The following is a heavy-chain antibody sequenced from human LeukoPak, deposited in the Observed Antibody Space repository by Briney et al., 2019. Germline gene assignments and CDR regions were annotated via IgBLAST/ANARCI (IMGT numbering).Heavy chain of an antibody. Sequence: SETLSLTCAVYGGSFSGYYWSWIRQPPGKGLEWIGEINHSGSTNYNPSLKSRVTTSVDTSKNQFSLKLSSVTAADTAVYYCSFVVPAYYYYMDVWGKGTTVTVSS. V-gene: IGHV4-34*01. CDR1: GGSFSGYY. D-gene: IGHD2-2*01. CDR3: SFVVPAYYYYMDV. CDR2: INHSGST. J-gene: IGHJ6*03.